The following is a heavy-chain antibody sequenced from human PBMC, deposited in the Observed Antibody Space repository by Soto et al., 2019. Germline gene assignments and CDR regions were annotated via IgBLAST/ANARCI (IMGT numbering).Heavy chain of an antibody. Sequence: ESLSLTCTVSGGSVSSDNYYWSWIRQPPGEGLEWIGYIYYSGSTNYNPSLKSRVTISVDTSKNQFSLKLSSVTAADTAVYYCARGATFDYWGQGTLVTVSS. CDR3: ARGATFDY. J-gene: IGHJ4*02. CDR1: GGSVSSDNYY. D-gene: IGHD2-15*01. CDR2: IYYSGST. V-gene: IGHV4-61*01.